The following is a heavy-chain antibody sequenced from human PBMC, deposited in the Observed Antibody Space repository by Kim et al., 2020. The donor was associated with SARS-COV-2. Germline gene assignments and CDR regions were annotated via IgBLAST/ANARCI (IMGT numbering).Heavy chain of an antibody. J-gene: IGHJ5*02. D-gene: IGHD1-26*01. Sequence: SETLSLTCTVSGGSISSYYWSWIRQPPGKGLEWIGYIYYSGSTNYNPSLKSRVTISVDTSKNQFSLKLSSVTAADTAVYYCAREGQWERLGWFDPWGQGTLVTVSS. CDR3: AREGQWERLGWFDP. V-gene: IGHV4-59*01. CDR1: GGSISSYY. CDR2: IYYSGST.